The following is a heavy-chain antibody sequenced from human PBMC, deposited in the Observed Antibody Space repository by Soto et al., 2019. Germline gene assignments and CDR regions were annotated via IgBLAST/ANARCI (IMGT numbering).Heavy chain of an antibody. J-gene: IGHJ4*02. CDR2: IKSKTDGGTT. CDR3: TTDLGPYYDFWSGYSAQDETGY. Sequence: GGSLRLSCAASGFTFSNAWMSWVRQAPGKGLEWVGRIKSKTDGGTTDYAAPVKGRFTISRDDSKNTLYLQMNSLKTEDTAVYYCTTDLGPYYDFWSGYSAQDETGYWGQGTLVTVSS. V-gene: IGHV3-15*01. D-gene: IGHD3-3*01. CDR1: GFTFSNAW.